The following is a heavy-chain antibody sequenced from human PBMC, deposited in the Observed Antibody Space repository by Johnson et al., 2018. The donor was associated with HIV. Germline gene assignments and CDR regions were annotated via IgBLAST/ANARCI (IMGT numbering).Heavy chain of an antibody. CDR3: SLYCNGGDCSHAFDI. V-gene: IGHV3-73*02. CDR1: GFTFSRSD. CDR2: TRNKSKNYAT. Sequence: VQLVESGGGLVQHRGSLKLSCAASGFTFSRSDIHWVRQASGKGLEWVGRTRNKSKNYATAYGASVKGRFTSSRDDSKNTAYRKMTSRKTEDTAFYYCSLYCNGGDCSHAFDIWGQGTMVTVSS. J-gene: IGHJ3*02. D-gene: IGHD2-21*02.